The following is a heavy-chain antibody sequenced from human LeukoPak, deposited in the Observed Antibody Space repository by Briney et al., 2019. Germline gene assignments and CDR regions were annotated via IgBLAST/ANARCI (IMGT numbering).Heavy chain of an antibody. CDR1: GGSISGCC. V-gene: IGHV4-59*01. CDR3: ARVPSRFGSSTWYFDL. J-gene: IGHJ2*01. Sequence: SDTLSLTCTGSGGSISGCCWSWIRQPPGEGLEWVGYIYYGGNTNYNPSLKSRVTISVDTKNQFSLNLSSVTAADTAVYYCARVPSRFGSSTWYFDLWGRGTLVAVSS. CDR2: IYYGGNT. D-gene: IGHD3-10*01.